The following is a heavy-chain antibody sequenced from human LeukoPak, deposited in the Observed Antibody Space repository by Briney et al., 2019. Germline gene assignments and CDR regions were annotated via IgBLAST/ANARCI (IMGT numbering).Heavy chain of an antibody. Sequence: ASVKVSCKASGYTFTGYYLHWVRQAPGHGLEWMGRINPNSGNTNYAQKFQGRLTVTTDTSTNTAYMELRSLRPDDTAVYYCARDFFHGHCSGLTCFLLDSWGQGSLVTVSS. CDR1: GYTFTGYY. J-gene: IGHJ4*02. D-gene: IGHD2-15*01. CDR3: ARDFFHGHCSGLTCFLLDS. V-gene: IGHV1-2*06. CDR2: INPNSGNT.